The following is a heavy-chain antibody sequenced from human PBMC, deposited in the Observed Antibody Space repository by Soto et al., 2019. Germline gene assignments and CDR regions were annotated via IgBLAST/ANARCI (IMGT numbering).Heavy chain of an antibody. CDR1: GGSISSGGYY. CDR3: ARSLKTYYDFWSGYFTPNYYYYGMDV. V-gene: IGHV4-31*03. J-gene: IGHJ6*01. Sequence: QVQLQESGPGLVKPSQTLSLTCTVSGGSISSGGYYWSWIRQHPGKGLEWIGYIYYSGSTYHNPSLKSRVTISVDTSKNQFSLKLSSVTAADTAVYYCARSLKTYYDFWSGYFTPNYYYYGMDVW. D-gene: IGHD3-3*01. CDR2: IYYSGST.